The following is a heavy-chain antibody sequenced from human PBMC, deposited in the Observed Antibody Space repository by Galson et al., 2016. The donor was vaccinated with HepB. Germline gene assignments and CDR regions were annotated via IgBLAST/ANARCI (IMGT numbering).Heavy chain of an antibody. D-gene: IGHD2-8*01. J-gene: IGHJ4*02. V-gene: IGHV4-31*03. CDR1: GASISRSGDY. CDR3: AREWYAVYSFDS. Sequence: TLSLTCTVSGASISRSGDYWSWIRQNPGKGLEWIAYIYYNGNTYYNTSLRSRLSISLDTSKNQFSMKVRDVTASDTAVYYCAREWYAVYSFDSWGQGSLVTVSS. CDR2: IYYNGNT.